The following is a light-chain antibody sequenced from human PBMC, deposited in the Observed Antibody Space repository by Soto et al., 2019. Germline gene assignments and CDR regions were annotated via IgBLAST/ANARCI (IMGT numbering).Light chain of an antibody. CDR3: QQYGSSPPIT. Sequence: EIVLTQSPGTLSLSPGERATLACRASHSVSSSYLAWYQQKPGQAPRLLIYGASSRATGIPDRFSVSGSGTHFTLTISRLEPEDFAVYYCQQYGSSPPITFGQGTRLEIK. CDR1: HSVSSSY. CDR2: GAS. V-gene: IGKV3-20*01. J-gene: IGKJ5*01.